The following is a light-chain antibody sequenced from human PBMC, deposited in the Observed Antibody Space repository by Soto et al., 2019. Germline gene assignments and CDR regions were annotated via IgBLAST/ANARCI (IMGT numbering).Light chain of an antibody. CDR2: GVS. CDR1: QSISTS. Sequence: DIQMTQSPSSLSASVGDRVTITCRASQSISTSLNWYRQKPGKAPKLLIYGVSSLQNGVPSRLSGSGSGTDFTLSISSLQPEDSATYYCQQNYRTPYTFGQGTKLEIK. CDR3: QQNYRTPYT. J-gene: IGKJ2*01. V-gene: IGKV1-39*01.